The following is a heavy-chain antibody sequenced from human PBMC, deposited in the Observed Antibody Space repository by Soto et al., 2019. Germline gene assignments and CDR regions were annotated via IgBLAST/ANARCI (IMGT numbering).Heavy chain of an antibody. V-gene: IGHV4-59*01. D-gene: IGHD3-16*01. CDR3: ERESGGWGKNNWLDP. CDR1: GGSISSYY. Sequence: PSETLSLTCTVSGGSISSYYWSWIRQPPGKGLEWIGYIYHSGSTYYNPSLKSRVTMSVDTSKNQFSLKLNSVTAADTAVFFFERESGGWGKNNWLDPWGKGTLVTVSS. CDR2: IYHSGST. J-gene: IGHJ5*02.